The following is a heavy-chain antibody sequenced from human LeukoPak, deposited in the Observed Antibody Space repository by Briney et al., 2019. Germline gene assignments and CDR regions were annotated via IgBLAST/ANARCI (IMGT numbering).Heavy chain of an antibody. V-gene: IGHV4-30-2*01. Sequence: SETLSLTCIVSGGSISSGAYCWSWIRQPPGKDLEWIGYICDTGSPYYTPSLKSRVSISVDKSRNQFSLKLSSVTAADTAVYYCARRPGFGYSYGWGAFDIWGQGTMVTVSS. CDR2: ICDTGSP. J-gene: IGHJ3*02. CDR3: ARRPGFGYSYGWGAFDI. D-gene: IGHD5-18*01. CDR1: GGSISSGAYC.